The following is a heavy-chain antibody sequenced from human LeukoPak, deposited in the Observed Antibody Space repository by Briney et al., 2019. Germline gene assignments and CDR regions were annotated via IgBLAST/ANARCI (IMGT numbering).Heavy chain of an antibody. CDR3: ARGSLGYCSGGSCVSWDY. CDR1: GFTVSTNY. V-gene: IGHV3-66*01. CDR2: IYSGGST. D-gene: IGHD2-15*01. J-gene: IGHJ4*02. Sequence: PGGSLRLSCAASGFTVSTNYMSWVRQAPGKGLEFVSVIYSGGSTHYADSVKGRFTISRDNSKNTLYLQMNSLRGEDTAVYYCARGSLGYCSGGSCVSWDYWGQGTLVTVSS.